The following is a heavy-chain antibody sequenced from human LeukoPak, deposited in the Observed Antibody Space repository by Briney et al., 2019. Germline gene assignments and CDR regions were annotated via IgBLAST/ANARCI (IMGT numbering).Heavy chain of an antibody. CDR1: GFSVSSNY. V-gene: IGHV3-66*01. CDR2: IYSGGYT. CDR3: AREMAFDY. Sequence: GGSLRLSCAASGFSVSSNYMAWVRQAPGKGLEWVSLIYSGGYTYYADSVKGRFTISRDISKNTLYLQMNSLRAEDTAVYYCAREMAFDYWGQGTLVSVSS. J-gene: IGHJ4*02. D-gene: IGHD5-24*01.